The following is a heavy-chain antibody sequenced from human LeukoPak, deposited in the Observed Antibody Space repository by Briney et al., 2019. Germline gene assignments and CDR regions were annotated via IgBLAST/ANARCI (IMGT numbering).Heavy chain of an antibody. J-gene: IGHJ4*02. V-gene: IGHV4-59*05. CDR3: AGQGHCSGGSCYFDY. CDR1: GGSISRYY. CDR2: IYYSGST. D-gene: IGHD2-15*01. Sequence: SETLSLTCTVSGGSISRYYWSWIRQPPGKGLEWIGSIYYSGSTYYNPSLKSRVTISVDTSKNQFSLKLSSVTAADTAVYYCAGQGHCSGGSCYFDYWGQGTLVTVSS.